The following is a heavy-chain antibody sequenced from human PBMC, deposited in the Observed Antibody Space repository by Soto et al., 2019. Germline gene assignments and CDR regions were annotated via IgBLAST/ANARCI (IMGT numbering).Heavy chain of an antibody. D-gene: IGHD6-19*01. CDR3: AGIAVAGTEDY. CDR2: IIPIFGTA. J-gene: IGHJ4*02. V-gene: IGHV1-69*13. CDR1: GGTFSSYA. Sequence: ASVQVSCKASGGTFSSYAISWVRQAPGQGLEWMGGIIPIFGTANYAQKFQGRVTITADESTSTAYMELSSLRSEDTAVYYCAGIAVAGTEDYWGQGTLVTVSS.